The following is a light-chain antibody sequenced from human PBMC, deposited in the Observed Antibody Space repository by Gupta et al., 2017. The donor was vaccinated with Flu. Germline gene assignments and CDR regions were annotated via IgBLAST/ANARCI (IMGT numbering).Light chain of an antibody. CDR2: EVS. Sequence: CALPHPTTVSRSTGQSITISCTGTSSDVGGYNYVSWYQQHPGKAPKLMIYEVSNRPSGVSNRFSGSKSGNTASLTISGLQAEDEADYYCSSYTSSSTLVFGGGTKLTVL. CDR1: SSDVGGYNY. V-gene: IGLV2-14*01. CDR3: SSYTSSSTLV. J-gene: IGLJ2*01.